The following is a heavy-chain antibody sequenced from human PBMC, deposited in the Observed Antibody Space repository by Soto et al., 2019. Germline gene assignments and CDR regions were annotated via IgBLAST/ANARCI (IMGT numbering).Heavy chain of an antibody. D-gene: IGHD3-16*01. Sequence: GGFLRLSCAASGFTFSSYAMSWVRQAPGKGLEWVSAISGSGGSTYYADSVKGRFTISRDNSKNTLYLQMNSLRAEDTAVYNGARVLRESSYFYMDVWGKGTTVTVSS. CDR2: ISGSGGST. CDR1: GFTFSSYA. V-gene: IGHV3-23*01. CDR3: ARVLRESSYFYMDV. J-gene: IGHJ6*03.